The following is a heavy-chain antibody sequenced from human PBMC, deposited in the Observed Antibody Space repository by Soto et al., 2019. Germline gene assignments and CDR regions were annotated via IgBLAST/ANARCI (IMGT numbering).Heavy chain of an antibody. V-gene: IGHV3-23*01. CDR2: ISGTGGTT. D-gene: IGHD3-9*01. CDR3: ARAPMERYFDWYFDH. CDR1: GFTFRSHA. Sequence: EVQLLESGGGLVQPGGSLRLSCVGSGFTFRSHALTWVRQSPGKALEWVAGISGTGGTTYYGDSMRGRFTISRDNSKETLNLQMDSLRPEDTAIYFCARAPMERYFDWYFDHWGQGSLVIVTS. J-gene: IGHJ4*02.